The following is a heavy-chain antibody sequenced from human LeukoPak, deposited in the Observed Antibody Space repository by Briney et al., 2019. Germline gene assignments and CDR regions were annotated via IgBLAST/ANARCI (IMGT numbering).Heavy chain of an antibody. V-gene: IGHV3-9*03. J-gene: IGHJ3*02. CDR3: AKSRSVAGHGGDAFDI. CDR1: GFTFDDYA. CDR2: ISWNSGSI. D-gene: IGHD6-19*01. Sequence: AGGSLRLSCAAYGFTFDDYAMHWVRQAPGKGLEWVSGISWNSGSIGYADSVKGRFTISRDNAKNSLYLQMNSLRAEDMALYYCAKSRSVAGHGGDAFDIWGQGTMVTVSS.